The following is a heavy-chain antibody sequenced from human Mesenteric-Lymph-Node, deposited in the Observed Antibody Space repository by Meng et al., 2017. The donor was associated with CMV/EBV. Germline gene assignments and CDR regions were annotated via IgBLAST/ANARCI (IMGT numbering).Heavy chain of an antibody. J-gene: IGHJ6*02. D-gene: IGHD5-18*01. CDR1: GFIFSSYW. CDR2: INSDGSST. Sequence: GGSLRLSCAASGFIFSSYWMHWVRQAPGKGLVWVSRINSDGSSTSYADSVKGRLTISRDNAKNTLYLQMNSLRVEDTAVYYCARLNSYGTYYYYGMDVWGQGTTVTVSS. V-gene: IGHV3-74*01. CDR3: ARLNSYGTYYYYGMDV.